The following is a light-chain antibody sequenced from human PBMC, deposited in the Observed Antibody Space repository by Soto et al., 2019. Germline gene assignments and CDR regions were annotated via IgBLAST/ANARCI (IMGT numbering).Light chain of an antibody. CDR1: STDVGGDNY. CDR2: DVS. V-gene: IGLV2-14*03. Sequence: SALAQPASVSGSPGQSITISCTGTSTDVGGDNYVSWYQQYPGKAPKLIIYDVSSRPSGVSDRFSGSKSGNTASLTISGLQAEDEADYYCNSYTSATTLRGVFGVGTKVTVL. CDR3: NSYTSATTLRGV. J-gene: IGLJ1*01.